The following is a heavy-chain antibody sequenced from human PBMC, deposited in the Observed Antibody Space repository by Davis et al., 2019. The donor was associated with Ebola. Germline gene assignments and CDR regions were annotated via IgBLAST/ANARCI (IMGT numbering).Heavy chain of an antibody. CDR2: IYYSGST. V-gene: IGHV4-59*12. Sequence: SETLSLTCTVSGGSISSYYWSWIRQPPGKGLEWIGYIYYSGSTNYNPSLKSRVTISVDTSKNQFSLKLSSVTAADTAVYYCARDWEQWLVVPFVYYYYGMDVWGQGTTVTVSS. CDR1: GGSISSYY. CDR3: ARDWEQWLVVPFVYYYYGMDV. D-gene: IGHD6-19*01. J-gene: IGHJ6*02.